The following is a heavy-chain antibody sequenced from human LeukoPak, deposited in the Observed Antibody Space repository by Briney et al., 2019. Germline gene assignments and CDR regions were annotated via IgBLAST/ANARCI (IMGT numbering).Heavy chain of an antibody. V-gene: IGHV1-2*02. J-gene: IGHJ4*02. CDR3: ARVGLSSWNSRLFDY. D-gene: IGHD2-2*01. CDR1: GYTFTGYY. CDR2: INPNSGGT. Sequence: ASVKVSCKSSGYTFTGYYMHWVRQAPGQGLEWMGWINPNSGGTNYAQEFQGRVTMTRATSISKAYMELSRLRSDDTAVYYCARVGLSSWNSRLFDYWGRGTLVTVSS.